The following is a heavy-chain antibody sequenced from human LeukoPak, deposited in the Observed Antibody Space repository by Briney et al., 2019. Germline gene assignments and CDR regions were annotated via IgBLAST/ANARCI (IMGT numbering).Heavy chain of an antibody. D-gene: IGHD1-26*01. CDR3: ARMTGSYHSPLGY. V-gene: IGHV5-51*01. CDR2: IYPGDSQT. Sequence: PGESLKVSCKGSGYSFTSSWIGWVRQMPGKGLEWMGIIYPGDSQTRYSPSFQGQVTISADKSISTAYLQWSSPKASDTATYYCARMTGSYHSPLGYWGQGTLVAVSS. CDR1: GYSFTSSW. J-gene: IGHJ4*02.